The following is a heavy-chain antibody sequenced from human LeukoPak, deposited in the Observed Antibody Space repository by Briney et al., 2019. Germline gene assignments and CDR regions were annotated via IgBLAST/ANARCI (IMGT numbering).Heavy chain of an antibody. J-gene: IGHJ6*04. CDR1: GFIFRTYW. CDR3: SRALEV. V-gene: IGHV3-7*01. Sequence: TVGSLRLSCEVSGFIFRTYWMDWVRQAPGRGLKWVANINQDGSEKYFVDSVRGRFTIFRDNAKNTLYLQMNSLRAEDTAVYYCSRALEVWGKGTTVTVSS. CDR2: INQDGSEK.